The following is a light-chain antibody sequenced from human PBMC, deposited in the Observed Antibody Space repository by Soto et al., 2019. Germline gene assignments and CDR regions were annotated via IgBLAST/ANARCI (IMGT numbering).Light chain of an antibody. CDR2: EVS. J-gene: IGLJ1*01. CDR3: SSYTSREGA. CDR1: SSDVGGYNY. V-gene: IGLV2-14*01. Sequence: QSVLTQPASVSGSPGQSITISCTGTSSDVGGYNYVSWYQQHPGKAPKLMIYEVSNRPSGVSNRFSGSKSGNTASLTISGLQAEDEADYYCSSYTSREGAFGTRAKVTVL.